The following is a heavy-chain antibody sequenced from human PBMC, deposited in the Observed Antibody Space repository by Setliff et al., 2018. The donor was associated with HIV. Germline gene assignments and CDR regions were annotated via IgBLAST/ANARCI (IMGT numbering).Heavy chain of an antibody. CDR3: ARGYYYDSSGYIDY. V-gene: IGHV3-23*01. D-gene: IGHD3-22*01. CDR2: ISYDSSDT. CDR1: GFTISNHA. Sequence: PGGSLRLSCAASGFTISNHAMSWVRQAPGKGLEWVSSISYDSSDTFYSGSVKGRFTISRDNSRNTLYLQMNSLRAEDTAVYYCARGYYYDSSGYIDYWGQGTLVTVSS. J-gene: IGHJ4*02.